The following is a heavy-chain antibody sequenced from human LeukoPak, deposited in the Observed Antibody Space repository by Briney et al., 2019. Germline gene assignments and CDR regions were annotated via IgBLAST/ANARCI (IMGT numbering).Heavy chain of an antibody. CDR1: GGSISSYY. CDR2: IYYSGST. J-gene: IGHJ3*02. V-gene: IGHV4-59*01. Sequence: SETLSLTCTVSGGSISSYYWSWIRQPPGKGLEWIGYIYYSGSTNYNPSLKSRVTISVDTSKNQFSLKLSSVTAADTAVYYCARNLYDGSGPDAFDIWGQGTMVTVSS. CDR3: ARNLYDGSGPDAFDI. D-gene: IGHD3-22*01.